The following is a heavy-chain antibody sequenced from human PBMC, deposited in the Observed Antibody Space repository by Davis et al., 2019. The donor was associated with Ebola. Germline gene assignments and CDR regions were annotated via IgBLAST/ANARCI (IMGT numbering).Heavy chain of an antibody. D-gene: IGHD6-19*01. CDR3: ASVGTDSSGWYLDY. CDR2: IYPGDSDT. J-gene: IGHJ4*02. CDR1: GYSFTSYW. V-gene: IGHV5-51*01. Sequence: GGSLRLSCKGSGYSFTSYWIGWVRQLPGKGLEWMGIIYPGDSDTRYSPSFQGQVTISADKSISTAYLQWSSLKASDTAMYYCASVGTDSSGWYLDYWGQGTLVTVSS.